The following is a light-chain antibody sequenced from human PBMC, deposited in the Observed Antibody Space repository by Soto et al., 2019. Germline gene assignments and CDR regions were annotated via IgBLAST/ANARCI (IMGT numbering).Light chain of an antibody. J-gene: IGLJ1*01. CDR1: SSGVGSYNL. CDR2: EVS. Sequence: QSALTQPASVSGSPGQSITISCTGTSSGVGSYNLVSWYQQHPGKAPKLMIYEVSKRPSGVSNRFSGSKSGNTASLTISGLQAEDEADYYCCSYAGSSTLYVFGTGTQLTVL. V-gene: IGLV2-23*02. CDR3: CSYAGSSTLYV.